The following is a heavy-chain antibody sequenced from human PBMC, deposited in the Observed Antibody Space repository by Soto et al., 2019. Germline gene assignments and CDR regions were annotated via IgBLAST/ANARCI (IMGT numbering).Heavy chain of an antibody. V-gene: IGHV4-59*12. CDR3: ARLGFGPLHGLVDV. D-gene: IGHD3-10*01. J-gene: IGHJ6*01. CDR2: INYDGYS. CDR1: GGSITNYY. Sequence: QVQLQESGPGLVKPSETLSLTCTVSGGSITNYYCSWFRQPPGKGLEWIGYINYDGYSAYNLSLRRRVTVSMDASKAQCPLMLESGTATGTAVYYCARLGFGPLHGLVDVWGPGTTVIVSS.